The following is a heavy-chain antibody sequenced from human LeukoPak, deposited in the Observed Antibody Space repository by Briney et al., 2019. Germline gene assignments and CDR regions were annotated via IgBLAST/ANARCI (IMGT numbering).Heavy chain of an antibody. CDR1: GFTFSSYG. CDR3: ARAFPRITMVRGVITPPYFDY. Sequence: PGRSLRLSCAASGFTFSSYGMHWVRQAPGKGLEWVAVIWYDGSNKYYADSVKGRFTISRDNSKNTLYLQMNSLRAEGTAVYYCARAFPRITMVRGVITPPYFDYWGQGTLVTVSS. J-gene: IGHJ4*02. V-gene: IGHV3-33*01. CDR2: IWYDGSNK. D-gene: IGHD3-10*01.